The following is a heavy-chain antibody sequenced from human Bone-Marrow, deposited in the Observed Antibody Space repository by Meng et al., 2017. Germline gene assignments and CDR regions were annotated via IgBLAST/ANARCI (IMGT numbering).Heavy chain of an antibody. J-gene: IGHJ5*02. CDR1: GYTLTSYD. CDR2: MNPNSGNT. V-gene: IGHV1-8*01. Sequence: VQGVESGGEVKKTRAAVKVSCKASGYTLTSYDINLVRQATGQGLEWMGWMNPNSGNTGYAQKFQGRVTWTRNTSISTAYMELSSLRSEGTAVYYCARGSNWFDPWGQGTLVTVSS. CDR3: ARGSNWFDP.